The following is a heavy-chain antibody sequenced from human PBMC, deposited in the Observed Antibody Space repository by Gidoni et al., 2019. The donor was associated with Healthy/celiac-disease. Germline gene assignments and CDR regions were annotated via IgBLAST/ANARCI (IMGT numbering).Heavy chain of an antibody. V-gene: IGHV3-23*01. CDR1: VFTFSSYA. CDR3: AKAYYDMLTGYPSNYYYYYGMDV. D-gene: IGHD3-9*01. CDR2: ISGSGGST. J-gene: IGHJ6*02. Sequence: VQPGGSLRLSCAASVFTFSSYAMSWVRQAPGKGLEWVSAISGSGGSTYYADSVKGRFTISRDNSKNTLYLQMNSRRAEDTAVYYCAKAYYDMLTGYPSNYYYYYGMDVWGQGTTVTVSS.